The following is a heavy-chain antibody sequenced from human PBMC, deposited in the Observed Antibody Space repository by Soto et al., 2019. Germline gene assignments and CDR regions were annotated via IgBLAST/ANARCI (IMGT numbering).Heavy chain of an antibody. Sequence: QVQLQESGPGLMKPSGTLSLTCAVSGGSISTNWWSWVRQPPGKGLEWIGEIYHSGSTNYNPSLKYRVTMSVDKSQNHLSLNVDAVTAVETAVYYCARHIAVSGTRGFDFWGQGTLVTVSS. CDR3: ARHIAVSGTRGFDF. J-gene: IGHJ4*02. CDR2: IYHSGST. CDR1: GGSISTNW. V-gene: IGHV4-4*02. D-gene: IGHD6-19*01.